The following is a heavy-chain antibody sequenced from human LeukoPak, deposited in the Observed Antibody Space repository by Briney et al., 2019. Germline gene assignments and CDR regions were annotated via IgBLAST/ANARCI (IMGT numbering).Heavy chain of an antibody. V-gene: IGHV4-34*01. Sequence: PSETLSLTCAVYGGSFSGYYWSWIRQPPGKGLEWIGEINHSGSTNYNPSLKSRVTISVDTSKNQFSLKLSSVTAADTAVYYCATRMGSAVAVFDCWGQGTLVTVSS. CDR3: ATRMGSAVAVFDC. CDR1: GGSFSGYY. D-gene: IGHD6-19*01. J-gene: IGHJ4*02. CDR2: INHSGST.